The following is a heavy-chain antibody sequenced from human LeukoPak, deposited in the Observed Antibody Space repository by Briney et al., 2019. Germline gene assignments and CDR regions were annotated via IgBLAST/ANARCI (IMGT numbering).Heavy chain of an antibody. CDR3: AREGSDDYVWGSYRRYYYYYYMDV. J-gene: IGHJ6*03. D-gene: IGHD3-16*02. CDR1: GFTFSSYE. Sequence: GGSLRLSCAASGFTFSSYEMNWVRQAPGKGLEGVSYISSSGSTIYYADSVKGRFTISRDNAKNSLYLQMNSLRAEDTAVYYCAREGSDDYVWGSYRRYYYYYYMDVWGKGTTVTISS. CDR2: ISSSGSTI. V-gene: IGHV3-48*03.